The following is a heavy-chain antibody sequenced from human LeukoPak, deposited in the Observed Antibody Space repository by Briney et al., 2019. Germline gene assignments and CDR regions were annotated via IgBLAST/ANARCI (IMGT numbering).Heavy chain of an antibody. V-gene: IGHV4-4*02. Sequence: SETLSLTCGVSGGSITSTNYWTWVRQPPGKGLEWIGEVNLQGSTNYNPSLMGRVAISVDMSENHISLPLTSVTPADTAVYYCAREGGPYRPLDYSGQGTLVTVSS. J-gene: IGHJ4*02. CDR2: VNLQGST. CDR3: AREGGPYRPLDY. CDR1: GGSITSTNY.